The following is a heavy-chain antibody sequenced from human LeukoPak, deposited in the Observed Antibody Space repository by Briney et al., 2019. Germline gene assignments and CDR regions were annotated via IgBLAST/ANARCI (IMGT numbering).Heavy chain of an antibody. D-gene: IGHD3-22*01. CDR1: GGSIRTYF. J-gene: IGHJ4*02. Sequence: SETLSLTCTVSGGSIRTYFWNWIRQPPGKGLEWIGNIYYSGSTNYNPSLKSRVTISVDTSKNQFSLKLSSVTAADTAVYYCVRRSGYSSSEDYWGQGVLVTVSS. V-gene: IGHV4-59*08. CDR3: VRRSGYSSSEDY. CDR2: IYYSGST.